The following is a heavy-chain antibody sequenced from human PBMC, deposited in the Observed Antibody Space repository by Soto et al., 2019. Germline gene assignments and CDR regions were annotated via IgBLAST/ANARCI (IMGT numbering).Heavy chain of an antibody. CDR2: ISGNGGST. D-gene: IGHD2-21*02. J-gene: IGHJ5*02. CDR1: GFTFSSYA. V-gene: IGHV3-23*01. Sequence: EVQLLESGGGLVQPGGSLRLSCAASGFTFSSYAMRWIRQAPGKGLEWVSTISGNGGSTYYADSVKGRFTISRDNSKNTLYLQMNSLRAEDTAVYFCANADSPIVVVTAIRWFDPWGQGTLVTVSS. CDR3: ANADSPIVVVTAIRWFDP.